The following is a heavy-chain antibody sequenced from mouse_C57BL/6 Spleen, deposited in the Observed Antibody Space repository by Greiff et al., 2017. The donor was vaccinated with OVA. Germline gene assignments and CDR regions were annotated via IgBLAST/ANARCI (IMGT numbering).Heavy chain of an antibody. CDR2: ISYDGSN. V-gene: IGHV3-6*01. CDR1: GYSITSGYY. CDR3: VKGDYDKYFDV. Sequence: EVQLQQSGPGLVKPSQSLSLTCSVTGYSITSGYYWNWIRQFPGNKLEWMGYISYDGSNNYNPSLKNRISITRDTSKNQFFLKLNSVTTEDTATYYCVKGDYDKYFDVWGTGTTVTVSS. D-gene: IGHD2-4*01. J-gene: IGHJ1*03.